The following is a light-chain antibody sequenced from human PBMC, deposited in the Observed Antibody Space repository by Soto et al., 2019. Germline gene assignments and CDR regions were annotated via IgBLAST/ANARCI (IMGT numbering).Light chain of an antibody. V-gene: IGKV2-30*02. CDR3: MQGRHWPYT. J-gene: IGKJ3*01. CDR2: HVS. CDR1: QSLIHSDGNTY. Sequence: DVVVTQSPLSLPVTLGQPASISCRSSQSLIHSDGNTYLHWFQQRPDQSPRRLIYHVSTRDSGVPDRFSGSGSGTDFTLEISRVEAEDVGVYYCMQGRHWPYTFGPGTTVDIK.